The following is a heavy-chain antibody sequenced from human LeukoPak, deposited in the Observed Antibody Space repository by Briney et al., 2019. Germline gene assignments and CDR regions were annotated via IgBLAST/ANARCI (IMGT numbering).Heavy chain of an antibody. CDR2: ISSSGSTI. D-gene: IGHD6-13*01. J-gene: IGHJ5*02. V-gene: IGHV3-48*03. CDR1: GFTFSSYE. CDR3: AKDLGSSWYGWFDP. Sequence: GGSLRLSCAASGFTFSSYEMNWVRQAPGKGLEWVSYISSSGSTIYYADSVKGRFTISRDNAKNTLYLQMNSLRAEDTAVYYCAKDLGSSWYGWFDPWGQGTLVTVSS.